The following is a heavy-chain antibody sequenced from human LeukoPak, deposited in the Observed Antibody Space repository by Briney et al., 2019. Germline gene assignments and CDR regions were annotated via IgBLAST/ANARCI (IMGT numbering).Heavy chain of an antibody. CDR3: ARDNIAAAGTLWFDP. CDR2: INAGNGNT. CDR1: GYTFTSYA. Sequence: ASVKVSCKASGYTFTSYAMHWVRQAPGQRLEWMGWINAGNGNTKYSQEFQGRVTITRDTSASTAYMELSSLRSEDMAVYYCARDNIAAAGTLWFDPWGQGTLVTVSS. V-gene: IGHV1-3*03. D-gene: IGHD6-13*01. J-gene: IGHJ5*02.